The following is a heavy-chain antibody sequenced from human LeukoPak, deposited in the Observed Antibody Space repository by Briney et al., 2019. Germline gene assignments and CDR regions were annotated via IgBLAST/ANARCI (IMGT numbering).Heavy chain of an antibody. V-gene: IGHV4-34*01. D-gene: IGHD2-2*01. J-gene: IGHJ4*02. CDR2: INHSGST. CDR3: ARGRQYCSSTSCYRHLYYFDY. Sequence: SETLSLTCAVYGGSFSGYYWSWIRQPPGKGLEWIGEINHSGSTNYNPSLKNRVTITVDTSKDQFSLKLSSVTAADTAVYYCARGRQYCSSTSCYRHLYYFDYWGQGTLVTVSS. CDR1: GGSFSGYY.